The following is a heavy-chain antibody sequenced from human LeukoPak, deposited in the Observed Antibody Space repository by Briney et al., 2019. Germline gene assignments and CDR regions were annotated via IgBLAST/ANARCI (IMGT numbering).Heavy chain of an antibody. Sequence: ASVKVSCKASGYTFTGYYMHWVRQAAGQGLEWMGRINPNSGGTNYAQKFQGRVTMTRDTSISTAYMELSRLRSDDTAVYYCARVTRKKGYDSSGSQDAFDIWGQGTMVTVSS. CDR3: ARVTRKKGYDSSGSQDAFDI. CDR2: INPNSGGT. CDR1: GYTFTGYY. J-gene: IGHJ3*02. D-gene: IGHD3-22*01. V-gene: IGHV1-2*06.